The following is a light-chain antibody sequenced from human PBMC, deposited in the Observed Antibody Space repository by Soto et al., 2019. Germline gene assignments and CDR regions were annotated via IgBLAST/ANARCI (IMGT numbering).Light chain of an antibody. J-gene: IGKJ1*01. V-gene: IGKV1-5*01. CDR2: DAS. CDR3: QHGT. CDR1: QSISSW. Sequence: DIQMTQSPSTLSASVGDRVTITCRASQSISSWLAWYQQKTGKAPKLLIYDASSLESGVPSRFSGSVSGTEFTLTISSLQPDDFETYYCQHGTFGQGTKVEIK.